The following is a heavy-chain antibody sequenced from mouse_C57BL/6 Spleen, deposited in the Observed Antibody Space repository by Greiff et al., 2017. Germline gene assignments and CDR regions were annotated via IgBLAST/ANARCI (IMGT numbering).Heavy chain of an antibody. Sequence: EVHLVESEGGLVQPGSSMKLSCTASGFTFSDYYMAWVRQVPEKGLEWVANINYDCSSNYYLDSLKSRFIISRDNAKNILYLQRSSLKSEYTATYYFARDLGVAGAMDDWGQGTSVTVSS. CDR1: GFTFSDYY. V-gene: IGHV5-16*01. CDR3: ARDLGVAGAMDD. D-gene: IGHD1-1*02. CDR2: INYDCSSN. J-gene: IGHJ4*01.